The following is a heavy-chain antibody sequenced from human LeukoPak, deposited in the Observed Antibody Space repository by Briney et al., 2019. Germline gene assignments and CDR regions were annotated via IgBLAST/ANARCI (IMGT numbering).Heavy chain of an antibody. D-gene: IGHD5-12*01. V-gene: IGHV1-69*06. CDR3: ALAKGGYDAIDY. CDR1: GGTFSSYA. CDR2: IIPIFGTA. Sequence: PEASVKVSCKASGGTFSSYAISWVRQAPGQGLEWMGGIIPIFGTANYAQKFQGRVTITADKSTSTAYMELSSLRSEDTAVYYCALAKGGYDAIDYWGQGTLVTVSS. J-gene: IGHJ4*02.